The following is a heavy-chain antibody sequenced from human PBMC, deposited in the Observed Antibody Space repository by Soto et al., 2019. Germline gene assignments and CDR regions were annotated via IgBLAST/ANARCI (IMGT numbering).Heavy chain of an antibody. V-gene: IGHV4-4*02. CDR1: GASVSSNNW. D-gene: IGHD2-2*01. J-gene: IGHJ3*01. CDR3: ARGPPTINALDV. CDR2: IYHTGTT. Sequence: QVQLQESGPGLVRPSGTLSLTCDVSGASVSSNNWWTWVRQSPGTGLEWIGEIYHTGTTNYSPSLKSRVTLSVDKSKNQFSLKLTSVTAADTGVFFCARGPPTINALDVWGQGTVVTVPS.